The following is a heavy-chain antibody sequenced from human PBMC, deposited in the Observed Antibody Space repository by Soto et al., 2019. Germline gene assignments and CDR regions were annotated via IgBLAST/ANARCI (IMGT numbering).Heavy chain of an antibody. CDR2: IYGAAST. CDR1: GFTVSSNY. CDR3: VIDGPSRSRCHFDY. J-gene: IGHJ4*02. D-gene: IGHD6-13*01. Sequence: GGSLRLSCAASGFTVSSNYMNWVRQAPGKGLEWVSIIYGAASTYYADSVKGRFTISRDNSKNTLYLQMNSLRAEDTAVYYCVIDGPSRSRCHFDYWGQGSLVPGSS. V-gene: IGHV3-66*01.